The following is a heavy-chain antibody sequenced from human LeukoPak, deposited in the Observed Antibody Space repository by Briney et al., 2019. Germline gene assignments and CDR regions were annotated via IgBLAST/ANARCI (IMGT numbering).Heavy chain of an antibody. CDR2: MNPNSGNT. V-gene: IGHV1-8*01. J-gene: IGHJ4*02. Sequence: GASVKVSCKASGYTFTTYGINWVRQATGQGPEWMGWMNPNSGNTGYAQKFQGRVTMTRNTSISTAYMELSSLRFEDTAVYYCARGNRYSYGSGSSCFDYWGLGTLVTVSS. CDR3: ARGNRYSYGSGSSCFDY. D-gene: IGHD3-10*01. CDR1: GYTFTTYG.